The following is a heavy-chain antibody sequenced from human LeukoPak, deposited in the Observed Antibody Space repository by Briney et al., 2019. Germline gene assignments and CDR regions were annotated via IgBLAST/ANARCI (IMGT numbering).Heavy chain of an antibody. J-gene: IGHJ4*02. CDR2: INHSGTT. CDR1: GGSIRSSNW. V-gene: IGHV4-4*02. Sequence: SETLSLTCTVSGGSIRSSNWWSWVRQPPGKGLECIGEINHSGTTNYNPSLKSRVTISVDTSKNQFSLKLNSVTAADTAVYYCARDRPTLTGYYPFDYWGQGTLVTVSS. CDR3: ARDRPTLTGYYPFDY. D-gene: IGHD3-9*01.